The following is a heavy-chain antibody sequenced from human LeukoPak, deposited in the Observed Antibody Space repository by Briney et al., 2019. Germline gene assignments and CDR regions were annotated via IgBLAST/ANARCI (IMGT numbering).Heavy chain of an antibody. Sequence: GGSLRLSCAASGFTFSIYAMSWVRQAPGKGLEWVSAISDSGDYTYYADSVKGRFTISRDNSKNTLYLQMNSLRAEDTAVYYCAKVSGSSPVDWFDPWGQGTLVTVSS. CDR1: GFTFSIYA. D-gene: IGHD6-6*01. J-gene: IGHJ5*02. CDR3: AKVSGSSPVDWFDP. V-gene: IGHV3-23*01. CDR2: ISDSGDYT.